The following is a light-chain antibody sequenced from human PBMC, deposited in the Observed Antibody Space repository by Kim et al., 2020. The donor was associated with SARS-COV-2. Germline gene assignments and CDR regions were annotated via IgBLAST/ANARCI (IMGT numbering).Light chain of an antibody. CDR2: KAS. CDR3: QQYDAYPIT. CDR1: QSISNW. Sequence: DIQMTQSPSTLSASVGDRVTITCRASQSISNWLAWYQQKPGKAPKVLVYKASNLESGVPSSFSGSGSGTEFTLTISSLQPDDFATYYCQQYDAYPITFGQGTRLEIK. J-gene: IGKJ5*01. V-gene: IGKV1-5*03.